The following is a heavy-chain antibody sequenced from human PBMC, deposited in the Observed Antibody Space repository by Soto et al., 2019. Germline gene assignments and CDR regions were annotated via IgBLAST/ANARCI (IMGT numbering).Heavy chain of an antibody. CDR2: INPSGGST. CDR1: GYTFTSYY. Sequence: QVQLVQSGAEVKKPGASVKVSCKASGYTFTSYYMHWVRHAPGQGLEWMGIINPSGGSTSYAQKFQGRVTMTRDTSPSTVYMELSSLRSEDTAVYYCARDQQTDTIFGVVIIGYYGMDVWGQGTTVTVSS. V-gene: IGHV1-46*01. J-gene: IGHJ6*02. D-gene: IGHD3-3*01. CDR3: ARDQQTDTIFGVVIIGYYGMDV.